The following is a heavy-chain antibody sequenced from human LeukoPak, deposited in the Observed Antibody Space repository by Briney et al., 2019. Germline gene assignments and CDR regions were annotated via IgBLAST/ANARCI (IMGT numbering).Heavy chain of an antibody. V-gene: IGHV4-4*09. J-gene: IGHJ6*03. CDR2: IYTSGST. D-gene: IGHD1-26*01. CDR1: GGSISSYY. CDR3: ARLVGATLGRYYYYYMDV. Sequence: SETLSLTCTVSGGSISSYYWSWIRQPPGKGLEWIWYIYTSGSTNYNPSLKSRVTISVDTSKNQSSLKLSSVTAADTAVYYCARLVGATLGRYYYYYMDVWGKGTTVTVSS.